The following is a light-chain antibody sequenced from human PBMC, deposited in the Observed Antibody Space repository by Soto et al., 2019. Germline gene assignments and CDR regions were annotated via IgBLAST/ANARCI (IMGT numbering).Light chain of an antibody. Sequence: EIVLTQSPGTLSLSPGERATLSCRASQSVSSNYLAWYQQKPGQAPRLPIYVASSRATGITDRFSGSGSGNDFPLTISRLEPEEFAVYYCQQYGSSPYTFGHGTKLEIK. CDR1: QSVSSNY. J-gene: IGKJ2*01. V-gene: IGKV3-20*01. CDR3: QQYGSSPYT. CDR2: VAS.